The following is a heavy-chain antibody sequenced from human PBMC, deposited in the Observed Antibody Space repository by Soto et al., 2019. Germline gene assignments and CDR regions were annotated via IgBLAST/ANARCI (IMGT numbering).Heavy chain of an antibody. D-gene: IGHD6-13*01. CDR3: ARSQGQQLVQAFDY. Sequence: GASVKVSCKASGGTFSSYTISWVRQAPGQGLEWMGRITPILGIANYAQKFQGRVTITADKSTSTAYMELSSLRSEDTAVYYCARSQGQQLVQAFDYWGQGTLVTVSS. V-gene: IGHV1-69*02. CDR2: ITPILGIA. J-gene: IGHJ4*02. CDR1: GGTFSSYT.